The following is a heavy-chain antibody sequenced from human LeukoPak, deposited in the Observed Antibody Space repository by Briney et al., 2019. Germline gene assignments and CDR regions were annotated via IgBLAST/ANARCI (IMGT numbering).Heavy chain of an antibody. CDR3: ARAAYDSNGYTANHDY. CDR1: GFTVSSCY. Sequence: PGGSLRLSCAASGFTVSSCYMSWVRQAPGKGLKWVSVLYSDGSTYYADSVKGRFTISRDNSRNMLFLQMNNLRAEDTAFYYCARAAYDSNGYTANHDYWGQGTLVTVSS. CDR2: LYSDGST. D-gene: IGHD3-22*01. J-gene: IGHJ4*02. V-gene: IGHV3-53*01.